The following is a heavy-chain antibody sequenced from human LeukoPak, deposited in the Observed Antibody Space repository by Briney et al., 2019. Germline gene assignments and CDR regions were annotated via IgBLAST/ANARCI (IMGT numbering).Heavy chain of an antibody. CDR2: IYHSGST. J-gene: IGHJ6*03. CDR1: GGSISSGGYY. V-gene: IGHV4-30-2*01. D-gene: IGHD6-13*01. CDR3: AREIDGVAAGTTTTYYYYYMDV. Sequence: SQTLSLTCTVSGGSISSGGYYWSWIRQPPGKGLEWIGYIYHSGSTYYNPSLKSRVTISVDRSKNQFSLKLSSVTAADTAVYYCAREIDGVAAGTTTTYYYYYMDVWGKGTTVTVSS.